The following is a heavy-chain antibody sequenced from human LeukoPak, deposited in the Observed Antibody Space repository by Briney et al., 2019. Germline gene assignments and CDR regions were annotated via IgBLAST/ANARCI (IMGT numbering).Heavy chain of an antibody. CDR1: GGSISSYY. D-gene: IGHD2-15*01. V-gene: IGHV4-59*01. Sequence: SETLSLTCTVSGGSISSYYWSWIRQPPGKGLEWIGEINHSGSTNYNPSLKSRVTISVDTSKNQFSLKLSSVTAADTAVYYCARTTEGYCRGRSCYSYYYYMDVWGKGTTVTVSS. CDR3: ARTTEGYCRGRSCYSYYYYMDV. J-gene: IGHJ6*03. CDR2: INHSGST.